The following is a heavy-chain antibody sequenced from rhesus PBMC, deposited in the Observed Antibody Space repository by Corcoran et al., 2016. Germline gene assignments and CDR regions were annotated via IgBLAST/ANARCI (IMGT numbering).Heavy chain of an antibody. CDR2: IYGSGGST. CDR1: GGSISSNY. D-gene: IGHD6-25*01. Sequence: QVQLQESGPGLVKPSETLSLTCAVSGGSISSNYWSWIRQAPGKGLEGIGRIYGSGGSTDYHPAHKSRVTITTYTAKNQFSLKLSSGTAADTAVYYCARSVGGSWNIGYFDYWGQGVLVTVSS. V-gene: IGHV4-160*01. J-gene: IGHJ4*01. CDR3: ARSVGGSWNIGYFDY.